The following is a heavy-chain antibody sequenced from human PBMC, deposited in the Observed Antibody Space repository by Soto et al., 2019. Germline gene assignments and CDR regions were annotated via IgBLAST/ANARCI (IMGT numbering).Heavy chain of an antibody. CDR3: ARGYRVEGAYGAGAFFDY. Sequence: EVQLVESGGDLVQPGRSLRLSCAASGLLVSSNYMSWVRQAPGKGLEWVSVIYSGSNTYYADSVKGRFTISRDNSKNTLYLQMDSLRAEDTAVYYCARGYRVEGAYGAGAFFDYWGQGTLVTVSS. D-gene: IGHD1-26*01. J-gene: IGHJ4*02. CDR1: GLLVSSNY. V-gene: IGHV3-66*01. CDR2: IYSGSNT.